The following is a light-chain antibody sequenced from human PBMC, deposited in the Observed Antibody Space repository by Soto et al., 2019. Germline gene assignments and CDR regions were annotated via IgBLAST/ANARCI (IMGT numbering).Light chain of an antibody. CDR2: DVS. J-gene: IGLJ1*01. Sequence: QSALTQPASVSGSPGQSITISCTGTSSDVGGFIFVSWYQQHPGRAPKLMIYDVSNRPSGVSNRFSGSKSGNTASLTISGLQADDDADSYCVSYTTSASYVFGTGTKLTVL. V-gene: IGLV2-14*01. CDR3: VSYTTSASYV. CDR1: SSDVGGFIF.